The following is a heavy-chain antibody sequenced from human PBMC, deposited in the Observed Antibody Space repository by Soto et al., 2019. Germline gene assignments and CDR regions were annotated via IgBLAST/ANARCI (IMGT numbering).Heavy chain of an antibody. CDR3: ATVGSLLWFGRQRDAFDI. CDR1: GYTFTGYY. V-gene: IGHV1-24*01. J-gene: IGHJ3*02. CDR2: FDPEDGET. Sequence: ASVKVSCKASGYTFTGYYMHWVRQAPGKGLEWMGGFDPEDGETIYAQKFQGRVTMTEDTSTDTAYMELSSLRSEDTAVYYCATVGSLLWFGRQRDAFDIWGQGTMVTVSS. D-gene: IGHD3-10*01.